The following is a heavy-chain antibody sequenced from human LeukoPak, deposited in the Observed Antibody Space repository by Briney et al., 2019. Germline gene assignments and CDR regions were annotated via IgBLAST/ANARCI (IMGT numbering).Heavy chain of an antibody. Sequence: PSETLSLTCTVSGGSISSGGYYWSWIRQHPGRGLEWIGYIYYSGSAYYNPSLKSRVTISADTSKNHFSLTLSSVTAADPAGYFFSRTRSAAGNFDYWGQGTPVTVS. CDR1: GGSISSGGYY. D-gene: IGHD6-13*01. J-gene: IGHJ4*02. V-gene: IGHV4-31*03. CDR2: IYYSGSA. CDR3: SRTRSAAGNFDY.